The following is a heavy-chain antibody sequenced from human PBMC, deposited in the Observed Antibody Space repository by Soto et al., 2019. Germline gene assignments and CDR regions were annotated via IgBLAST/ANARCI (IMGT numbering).Heavy chain of an antibody. V-gene: IGHV1-2*02. CDR3: ARDMNTYYGPGSLHGFFDY. Sequence: GASVKVSCKASGYSFTGHYVHWMRQAPGQGLEWMGWINPGNGDTKYAQRFQGRVTMTRDTSISTHYMELSALKSDDTAVYYCARDMNTYYGPGSLHGFFDYWGQGTLVTVSS. CDR2: INPGNGDT. D-gene: IGHD3-10*01. CDR1: GYSFTGHY. J-gene: IGHJ4*02.